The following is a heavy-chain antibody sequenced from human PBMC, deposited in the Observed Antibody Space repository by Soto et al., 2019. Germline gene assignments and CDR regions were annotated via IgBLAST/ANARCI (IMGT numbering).Heavy chain of an antibody. D-gene: IGHD1-26*01. J-gene: IGHJ6*02. CDR1: GGSISSSNW. V-gene: IGHV4-4*02. Sequence: SETLSLTCAVSGGSISSSNWWSWVRQPPGKGLEWIGEIYHSGSTNYNPSLKSRVTISVDKSKNQFSLKLSSVTAADTAVYYCARVQGGGYYYGMDVWGQGTTVTVSS. CDR2: IYHSGST. CDR3: ARVQGGGYYYGMDV.